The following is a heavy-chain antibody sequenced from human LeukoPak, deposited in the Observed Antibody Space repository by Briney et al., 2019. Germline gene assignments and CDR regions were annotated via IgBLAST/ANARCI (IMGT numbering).Heavy chain of an antibody. CDR2: LIPIFGTA. J-gene: IGHJ6*04. D-gene: IGHD3-9*01. Sequence: ASVKVSCKASGGTFSSYAISWVRQAPGQGLEWMGGLIPIFGTANYAQKFQGRVTITADESTSTAYMELSSLRSEDTAVYYCARDGELRYFDWLKNYYYGMDVWGKGTTVTVSS. CDR3: ARDGELRYFDWLKNYYYGMDV. CDR1: GGTFSSYA. V-gene: IGHV1-69*01.